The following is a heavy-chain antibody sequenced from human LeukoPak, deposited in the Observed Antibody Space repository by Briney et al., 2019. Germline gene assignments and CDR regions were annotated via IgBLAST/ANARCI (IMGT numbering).Heavy chain of an antibody. CDR1: GFTFSDVW. CDR3: ARGAPLAAAGTLPGDDAFDI. Sequence: GGSLRLSCAASGFTFSDVWMSWVRQAPGKGLEWVATIKKDGSEEYYVDSVKGRFTISRDSAKNSLYLRMNSLRAEDTALYHCARGAPLAAAGTLPGDDAFDIWGQGTMVTVSS. D-gene: IGHD6-13*01. J-gene: IGHJ3*02. CDR2: IKKDGSEE. V-gene: IGHV3-7*03.